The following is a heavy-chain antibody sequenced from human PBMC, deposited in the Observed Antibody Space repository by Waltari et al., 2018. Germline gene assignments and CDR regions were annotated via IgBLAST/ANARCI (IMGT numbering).Heavy chain of an antibody. CDR1: GYSISSGSS. J-gene: IGHJ4*02. CDR3: ARHVVGAAIDY. D-gene: IGHD1-26*01. V-gene: IGHV4-38-2*01. Sequence: QVQLQESGPGLVKPSETLSLTCAVSGYSISSGSSWGWIRQPPGKGLDWIGSIYHSGSTYYNPSLKSRVTISVDTSKNQFSLKLSSVTAADTAVYYCARHVVGAAIDYWGQGTLVTVSS. CDR2: IYHSGST.